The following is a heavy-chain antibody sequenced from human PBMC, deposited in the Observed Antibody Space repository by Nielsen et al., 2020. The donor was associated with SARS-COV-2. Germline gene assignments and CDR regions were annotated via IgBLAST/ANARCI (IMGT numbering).Heavy chain of an antibody. J-gene: IGHJ5*02. CDR3: ASSAPPSGFNWFDP. CDR2: INPNTGHT. Sequence: ASVKVSCKASGYRFPYYFIHWVRQAPGQGLEWMGRINPNTGHTIYAQHFQGRVTLTSDTSISTVYMEIRSLRSDDAAVYYCASSAPPSGFNWFDPWGQGTLVTVSS. CDR1: GYRFPYYF. V-gene: IGHV1-2*06. D-gene: IGHD3-22*01.